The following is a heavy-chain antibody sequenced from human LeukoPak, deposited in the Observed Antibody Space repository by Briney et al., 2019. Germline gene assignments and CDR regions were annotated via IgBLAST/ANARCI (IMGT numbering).Heavy chain of an antibody. V-gene: IGHV4-38-2*02. Sequence: SETLSLTCAVSGYSIGSGYYWGWIRQPPGQGLEWIGSVYRRGSTYYTPSLKSRVTISLDTSKNQFSLKLSSVTVADTAVYYCARDCRNYYDSSGYYLFDYWGQGTLVTVSS. CDR1: GYSIGSGYY. D-gene: IGHD3-22*01. CDR2: VYRRGST. J-gene: IGHJ4*02. CDR3: ARDCRNYYDSSGYYLFDY.